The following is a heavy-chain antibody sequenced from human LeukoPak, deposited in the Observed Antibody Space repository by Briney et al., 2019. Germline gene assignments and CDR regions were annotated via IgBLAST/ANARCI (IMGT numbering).Heavy chain of an antibody. V-gene: IGHV4-39*07. CDR2: IYYSGST. J-gene: IGHJ3*02. D-gene: IGHD2-15*01. CDR1: GGSISSSSYY. Sequence: SETLSLTCTVSGGSISSSSYYWGWIRQPPGKGLEWIGSIYYSGSTYYNPSLKSRVTISVDTSKNQFSLKLSSVTAADTAVYYCASRLSVVAAKGIHDAFDIWGQGTMVTVSS. CDR3: ASRLSVVAAKGIHDAFDI.